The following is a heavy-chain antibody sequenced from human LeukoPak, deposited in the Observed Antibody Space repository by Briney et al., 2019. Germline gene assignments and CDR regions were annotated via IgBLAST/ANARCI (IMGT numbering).Heavy chain of an antibody. V-gene: IGHV3-21*04. Sequence: GGSLRLSCAASGFTFSSYSMNWVRQAPGKGLEWVSSISSSSSYIYYADSVKGRFTISRDNAKNSLYLQMNSLRAEDTAVYYCARDVAGGIAAAGPFDYWGQGTLVTVSS. D-gene: IGHD6-13*01. CDR1: GFTFSSYS. CDR2: ISSSSSYI. CDR3: ARDVAGGIAAAGPFDY. J-gene: IGHJ4*02.